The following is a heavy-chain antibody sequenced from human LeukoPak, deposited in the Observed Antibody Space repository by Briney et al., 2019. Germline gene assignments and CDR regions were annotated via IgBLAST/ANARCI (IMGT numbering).Heavy chain of an antibody. V-gene: IGHV3-21*01. Sequence: PGGSLRLSCAASGFTFSSYSMNWVRQAPGNGLEWVSSISSSSSYIYYADSVKGRFTISRDNAKNSLYLQMNSLRAEDTAVYYCARVSLSADGDYWGQGTLVTVSS. CDR2: ISSSSSYI. J-gene: IGHJ4*02. CDR1: GFTFSSYS. D-gene: IGHD2-2*01. CDR3: ARVSLSADGDY.